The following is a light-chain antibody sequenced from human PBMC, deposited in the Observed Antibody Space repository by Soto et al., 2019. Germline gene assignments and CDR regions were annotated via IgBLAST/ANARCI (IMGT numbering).Light chain of an antibody. CDR2: EVT. CDR1: SXDVGGYDY. J-gene: IGLJ1*01. V-gene: IGLV2-8*01. Sequence: QSALTQPPSASGSRGQSVTISCTGTSXDVGGYDYVSWYQQHPGKAPKLIIYEVTKRPSGVPDRFSGSKSGNTASLTVSGLQAEDEADYYCSSYAGTNNLYVFGTGTKVTVL. CDR3: SSYAGTNNLYV.